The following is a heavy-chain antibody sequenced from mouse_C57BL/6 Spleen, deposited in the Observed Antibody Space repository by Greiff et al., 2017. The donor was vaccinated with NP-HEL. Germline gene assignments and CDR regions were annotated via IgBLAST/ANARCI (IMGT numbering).Heavy chain of an antibody. CDR1: GFNIKDYY. V-gene: IGHV14-2*01. Sequence: VQLQQSGAELVKPGASVKLSCTASGFNIKDYYMHWVKQRTEQGLEWIGRIDPEDGDTKYAPKFQGKATITADTSSNTAYLQLSSLTSEDTAVYYCARDSSGYVCDYWGQVTTLTVSS. J-gene: IGHJ2*01. D-gene: IGHD3-2*02. CDR2: IDPEDGDT. CDR3: ARDSSGYVCDY.